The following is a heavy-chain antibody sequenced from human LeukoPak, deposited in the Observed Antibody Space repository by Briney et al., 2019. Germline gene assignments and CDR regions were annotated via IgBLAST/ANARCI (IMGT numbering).Heavy chain of an antibody. D-gene: IGHD2-2*01. CDR1: GGSISSGSYY. V-gene: IGHV4-39*07. J-gene: IGHJ3*02. CDR2: INHSGST. Sequence: SETLSLTCTVSGGSISSGSYYWSWIRQPPGKGLEWIGEINHSGSTNYNPSLKSRVTISVDTSNNQFSLKLSSVTAADTAVYYCARPLRGYCSSTSCYGDGGDAFDIWGQGTMVTVSS. CDR3: ARPLRGYCSSTSCYGDGGDAFDI.